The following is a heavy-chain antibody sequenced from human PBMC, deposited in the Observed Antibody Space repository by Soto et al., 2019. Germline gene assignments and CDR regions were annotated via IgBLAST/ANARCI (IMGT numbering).Heavy chain of an antibody. V-gene: IGHV3-23*01. CDR2: VSASGTGT. CDR3: ARDQGASYGLYYFDY. J-gene: IGHJ4*02. D-gene: IGHD5-18*01. Sequence: PGGSLRLSCAASGFTFRSYAMSWVRQAPGKGLEWVSAVSASGTGTYYSDSVKGRFTTSRDNSKNTLYLQMNSLRAEDTALYYCARDQGASYGLYYFDYWGQGTLVTVSS. CDR1: GFTFRSYA.